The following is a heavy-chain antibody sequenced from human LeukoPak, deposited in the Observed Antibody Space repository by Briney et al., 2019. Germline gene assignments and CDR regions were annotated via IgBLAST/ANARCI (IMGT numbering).Heavy chain of an antibody. CDR1: GYTLTELS. V-gene: IGHV1-24*01. CDR2: FDPEDGET. CDR3: ATYPPRSVGYYDFWSGYYPIFDY. Sequence: ASVKVSCKVSGYTLTELSMHWVRQAPGKGLEWMGGFDPEDGETIYAQKFQGRVTMTEDTSTDTAYMELSSLRSEDTAVYYCATYPPRSVGYYDFWSGYYPIFDYWGQGTLVTVSS. J-gene: IGHJ4*02. D-gene: IGHD3-3*01.